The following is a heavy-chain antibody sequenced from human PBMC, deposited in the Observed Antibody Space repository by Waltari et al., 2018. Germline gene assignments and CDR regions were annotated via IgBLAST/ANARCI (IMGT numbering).Heavy chain of an antibody. V-gene: IGHV1-69*01. D-gene: IGHD6-6*01. CDR2: ITPVFRTP. Sequence: QVQVVQSGAEVKQPGSSVRVSCKPSGGTFSSFSTSSMMGARQAPGQGLEWMGGITPVFRTPTYAQNFQGRMTLTADESTTTVYMDLSGLTSDDTAIYYCASAITGKEYFPYWGQGTLLTVSS. CDR3: ASAITGKEYFPY. CDR1: GGTFSSFSTSS. J-gene: IGHJ1*01.